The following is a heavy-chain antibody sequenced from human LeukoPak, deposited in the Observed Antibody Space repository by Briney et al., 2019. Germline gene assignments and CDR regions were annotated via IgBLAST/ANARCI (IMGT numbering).Heavy chain of an antibody. V-gene: IGHV3-48*03. D-gene: IGHD5-18*01. CDR2: ISSGGSTI. CDR3: ARGYSYGYFQN. CDR1: RFTFSSYE. Sequence: GGSLRLSCAASRFTFSSYEMNWVRQAPGKGLEWVSYISSGGSTIYYADSVKGRFTISRDNAKNSLYLQMNSLRTEDTAVYYCARGYSYGYFQNWGQGTLVTVSS. J-gene: IGHJ1*01.